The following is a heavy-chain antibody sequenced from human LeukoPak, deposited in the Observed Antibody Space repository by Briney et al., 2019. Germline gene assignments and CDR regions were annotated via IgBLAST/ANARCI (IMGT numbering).Heavy chain of an antibody. CDR2: IYYSGST. J-gene: IGHJ6*02. V-gene: IGHV4-59*12. CDR1: GGSISSYY. CDR3: AREGSYYYGMDV. D-gene: IGHD2-15*01. Sequence: SETLSFTCTVSGGSISSYYWSWIRQPPGKGLEWIGYIYYSGSTNYNPSLKSRVTISVDTSKNQFSLKLSSVTAADTAVYYCAREGSYYYGMDVWGQGTTVTVSS.